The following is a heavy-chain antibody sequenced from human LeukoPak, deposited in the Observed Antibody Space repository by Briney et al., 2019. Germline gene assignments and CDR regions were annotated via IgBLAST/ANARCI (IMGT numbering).Heavy chain of an antibody. D-gene: IGHD2-21*01. CDR2: TYYRSKWYH. J-gene: IGHJ6*01. CDR1: GDSVSSNSCA. V-gene: IGHV6-1*01. CDR3: ARDPHVDTRGIEV. Sequence: SQTLSRTCAISGDSVSSNSCAWNWIRQSPSRGLEWLGRTYYRSKWYHDYALSVQGRITINPDTSKNQFSLLLNSVTPEDTALYYCARDPHVDTRGIEVWGHWTTVIVSS.